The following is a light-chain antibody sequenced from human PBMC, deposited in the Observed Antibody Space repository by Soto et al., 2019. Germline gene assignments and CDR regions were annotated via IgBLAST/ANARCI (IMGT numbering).Light chain of an antibody. CDR3: HQYKHGPPWT. CDR2: GAS. V-gene: IGKV3-15*01. CDR1: QSVSSN. J-gene: IGKJ1*01. Sequence: EIVMTQSPATLSVSPGGRATLSCRASQSVSSNLAWYQQKPGQAPRHLIYGASLRATGIPPRFSGSGSGTEFPLTISSLQSEDLAIYYCHQYKHGPPWTSGQGTKVEIK.